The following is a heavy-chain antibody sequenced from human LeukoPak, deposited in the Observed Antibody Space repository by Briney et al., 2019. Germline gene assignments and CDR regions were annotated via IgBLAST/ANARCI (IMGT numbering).Heavy chain of an antibody. Sequence: GGSLRLSCAASGFTFSSYAMSWVRQAPVKELEWVSAISGSGGSTYYADSVKGRFTISRDNSKNTLYLQMNSLRAEDTAVYYCAKDDYYDSSGIITHLDYWGQGTLVTVSS. CDR1: GFTFSSYA. D-gene: IGHD3-22*01. V-gene: IGHV3-23*01. CDR2: ISGSGGST. CDR3: AKDDYYDSSGIITHLDY. J-gene: IGHJ4*02.